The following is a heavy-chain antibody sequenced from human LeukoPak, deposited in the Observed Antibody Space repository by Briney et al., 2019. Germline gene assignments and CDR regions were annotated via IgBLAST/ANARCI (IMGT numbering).Heavy chain of an antibody. V-gene: IGHV3-74*01. CDR1: GDSW. CDR2: IKTDGSST. CDR3: AKGTLFGVVTSFDF. J-gene: IGHJ4*02. D-gene: IGHD3-3*01. Sequence: GGSLRLSCAGSGDSWMHWVRQVPGKGLVWVSRIKTDGSSTSYADSVKGRFTISRDNSKNTLYLQMSSLRTEDTAVYYCAKGTLFGVVTSFDFWGQGTLVTVSS.